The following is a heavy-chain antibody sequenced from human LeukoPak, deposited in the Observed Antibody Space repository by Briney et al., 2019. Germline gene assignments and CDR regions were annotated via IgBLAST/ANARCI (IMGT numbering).Heavy chain of an antibody. CDR3: AKDLTPSDY. Sequence: GGSLRLSCAASGFTFSSYAMSWVRQTPGKGLEWVSGISDSGGGTYYADSVKGRFTMSRDNSKNTLYLQMNSLRAEDTAVYYCAKDLTPSDYWGQGTLVTVSS. CDR1: GFTFSSYA. J-gene: IGHJ4*02. CDR2: ISDSGGGT. V-gene: IGHV3-23*01.